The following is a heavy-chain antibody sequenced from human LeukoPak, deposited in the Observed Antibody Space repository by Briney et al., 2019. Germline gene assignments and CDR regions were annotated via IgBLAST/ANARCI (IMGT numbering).Heavy chain of an antibody. Sequence: GASVKLLCKAYRYTLTSYYMQWVRQAPGQGLEWMGIINPSGGSTSYAQKFQGRVTMTRDTSTSTGYMELSSLRSEDTAVYYCARGQVLRYFDWLTSGNWFDPWGQGTLVTVSS. D-gene: IGHD3-9*01. J-gene: IGHJ5*02. V-gene: IGHV1-46*01. CDR2: INPSGGST. CDR1: RYTLTSYY. CDR3: ARGQVLRYFDWLTSGNWFDP.